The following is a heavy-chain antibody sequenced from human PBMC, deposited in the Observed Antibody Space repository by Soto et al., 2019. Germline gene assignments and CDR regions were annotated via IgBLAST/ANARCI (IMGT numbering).Heavy chain of an antibody. V-gene: IGHV3-21*01. CDR3: ARYPNFRYYYMDV. CDR1: GFTFSSYS. D-gene: IGHD2-15*01. CDR2: ISSSSSYI. J-gene: IGHJ6*03. Sequence: GGSLRLSCAASGFTFSSYSMNWVRQAPGKGLEWVSSISSSSSYIYYADSVKGRFTISRDNAKNSLYLQMNSLRAEDTAVYYCARYPNFRYYYMDVWGKGTTVTVSS.